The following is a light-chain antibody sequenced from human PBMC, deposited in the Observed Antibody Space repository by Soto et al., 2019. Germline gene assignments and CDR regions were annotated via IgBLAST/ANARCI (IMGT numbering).Light chain of an antibody. Sequence: EIVMPQSPATLSVSPGERVTLSCRASQSVSSRLAWYQQKPGQTPRLLIYDTSTRATGVPTRVSGSRSGAEFTLTINSLQSEDFAAYYCQPYNNWPLTFGGGTKVDIK. CDR1: QSVSSR. CDR2: DTS. J-gene: IGKJ4*01. CDR3: QPYNNWPLT. V-gene: IGKV3-15*01.